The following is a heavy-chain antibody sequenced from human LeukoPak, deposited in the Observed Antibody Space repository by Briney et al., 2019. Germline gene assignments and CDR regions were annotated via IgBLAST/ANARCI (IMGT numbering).Heavy chain of an antibody. CDR1: GGTFSSYA. V-gene: IGHV1-69*06. J-gene: IGHJ4*02. Sequence: ASVKVSCKASGGTFSSYAISWVRQAPGQGLEWMGGIIPIFGTANYAQKFQGRVTITADKSTSTAYMELSSLRSEDTAVYYCGRPGFGDTNCYIDYWGQGTLVAVCS. CDR2: IIPIFGTA. CDR3: GRPGFGDTNCYIDY. D-gene: IGHD2-2*02.